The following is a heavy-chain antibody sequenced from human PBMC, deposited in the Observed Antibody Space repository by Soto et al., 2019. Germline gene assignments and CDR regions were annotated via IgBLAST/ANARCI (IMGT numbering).Heavy chain of an antibody. Sequence: LSLTCTVSGGSISSYYWSWIRQPPGKGLEWIGYIYYSGSTNYNPSLKSRVTISVDTSKNQFSLKLSSVTAADTAVYYCAKVNDFWTGYYSTNWFDPWGQGTLVTVSS. V-gene: IGHV4-59*01. J-gene: IGHJ5*02. CDR1: GGSISSYY. D-gene: IGHD3-3*01. CDR3: AKVNDFWTGYYSTNWFDP. CDR2: IYYSGST.